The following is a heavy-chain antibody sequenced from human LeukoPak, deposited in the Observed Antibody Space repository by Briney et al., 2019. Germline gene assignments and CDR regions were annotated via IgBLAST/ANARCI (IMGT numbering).Heavy chain of an antibody. D-gene: IGHD2-15*01. Sequence: GASVKVSCKASGYTFTSYGISWVRQAPGQGLEWMGWMNPNSGNTGYAQKFQGRVTITRNTSISIAYMELSSLRSEDTAVYYCARDLVTWEAVPAAEVAATPGYAFDIWGQGTMVTVSS. CDR3: ARDLVTWEAVPAAEVAATPGYAFDI. V-gene: IGHV1-8*03. J-gene: IGHJ3*02. CDR1: GYTFTSYG. CDR2: MNPNSGNT.